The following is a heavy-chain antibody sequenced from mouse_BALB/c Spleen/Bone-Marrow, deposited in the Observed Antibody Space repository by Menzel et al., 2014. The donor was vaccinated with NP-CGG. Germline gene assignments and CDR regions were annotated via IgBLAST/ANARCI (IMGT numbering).Heavy chain of an antibody. D-gene: IGHD2-10*02. J-gene: IGHJ4*01. CDR2: ISSGGSYT. Sequence: EVKVEESGGGLLKPGGSLKLSCAASGFTFSTYAMSWVRQSPEKRLEWVADISSGGSYTYYPDTVTGRFTISRDNAKNILYLEMSSLRSEDTAMYYCARELKCGNYGLYAMDYWGQGTSVTVSS. V-gene: IGHV5-9-4*01. CDR1: GFTFSTYA. CDR3: ARELKCGNYGLYAMDY.